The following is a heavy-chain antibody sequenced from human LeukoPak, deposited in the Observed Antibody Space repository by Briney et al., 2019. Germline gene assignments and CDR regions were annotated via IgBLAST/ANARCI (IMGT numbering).Heavy chain of an antibody. Sequence: ASVKVSCKASGYTFTGYYMHWVRQAPGQGLEWMGRINPNSGGTNYAQKFQGRVTMTRDTSISTAYTELSRLRSDDTAVYYCARALDSGSGRYYFDYWGQGTLVTVSS. CDR2: INPNSGGT. J-gene: IGHJ4*02. CDR1: GYTFTGYY. D-gene: IGHD2-15*01. CDR3: ARALDSGSGRYYFDY. V-gene: IGHV1-2*06.